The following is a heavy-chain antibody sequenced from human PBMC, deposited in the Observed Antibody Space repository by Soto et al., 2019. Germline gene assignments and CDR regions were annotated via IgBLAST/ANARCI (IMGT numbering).Heavy chain of an antibody. D-gene: IGHD4-17*01. Sequence: GGSLRLSCGASGFTFSDYAMHWVRQAPGKGLEWVAVVSHDGRNTHYADSVKGRFTISRDSSKNTVSLEMTSLRAEDTAVYYCAKDHTVTGSNNIDYWGQGTLVTVSS. V-gene: IGHV3-30*18. CDR1: GFTFSDYA. CDR2: VSHDGRNT. J-gene: IGHJ4*02. CDR3: AKDHTVTGSNNIDY.